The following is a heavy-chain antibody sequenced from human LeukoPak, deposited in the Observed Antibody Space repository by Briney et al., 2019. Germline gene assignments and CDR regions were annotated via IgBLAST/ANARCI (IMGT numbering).Heavy chain of an antibody. D-gene: IGHD4-17*01. J-gene: IGHJ4*02. CDR2: ISSSGTYL. Sequence: GGSLRLSCAASGFTFSNYAMHWVRQAPGKGLEWVSSISSSGTYLYYADSVKGRFTISRDNPKNTLYLQMNSLRAEDTAVYYCAKGHDYGDYGDWGQGTLVTVSS. V-gene: IGHV3-21*01. CDR3: AKGHDYGDYGD. CDR1: GFTFSNYA.